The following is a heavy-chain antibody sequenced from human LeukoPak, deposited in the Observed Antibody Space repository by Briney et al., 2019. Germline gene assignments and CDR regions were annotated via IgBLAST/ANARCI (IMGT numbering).Heavy chain of an antibody. Sequence: SQTLSLTCAISGDSVSSNSAAWNWIRQSPSRGLEWLGRTYYRSKWYNDYAVSVKSRITINPDTSKNQFSLQLNSVTPEDTAVYYCAREYGVGATKQLAHYYYYYYMDVWGKGTTVTVSS. J-gene: IGHJ6*03. CDR3: AREYGVGATKQLAHYYYYYYMDV. CDR2: TYYRSKWYN. CDR1: GDSVSSNSAA. D-gene: IGHD1-26*01. V-gene: IGHV6-1*01.